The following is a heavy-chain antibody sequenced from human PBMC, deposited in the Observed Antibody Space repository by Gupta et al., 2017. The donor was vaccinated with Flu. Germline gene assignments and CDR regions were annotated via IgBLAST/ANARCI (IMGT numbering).Heavy chain of an antibody. CDR2: ISYDGSNK. V-gene: IGHV3-30*18. D-gene: IGHD3-3*01. Sequence: APGKGLEWVAVISYDGSNKYYADTVKGRFTISRDNSKNTLYLQMNSLRAEDTAVYYCAKTPGITIFGVGRRDYYYYYYMDVWGKGTTVTVSS. J-gene: IGHJ6*03. CDR3: AKTPGITIFGVGRRDYYYYYYMDV.